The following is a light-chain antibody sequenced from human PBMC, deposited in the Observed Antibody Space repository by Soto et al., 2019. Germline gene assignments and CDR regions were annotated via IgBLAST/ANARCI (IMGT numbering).Light chain of an antibody. Sequence: DIQLTQSPSSLSASVGERVTITCQASQDIKNFLNWYQQKPGKAPKLLIYDGSSLETGVPSRFSGSGSGTDFTFSISSLQPEDIATYYCQQYDDLPYTFGQGTKLEI. J-gene: IGKJ2*01. CDR3: QQYDDLPYT. CDR2: DGS. V-gene: IGKV1-33*01. CDR1: QDIKNF.